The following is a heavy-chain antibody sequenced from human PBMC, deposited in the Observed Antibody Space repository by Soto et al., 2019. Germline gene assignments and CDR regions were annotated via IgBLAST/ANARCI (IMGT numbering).Heavy chain of an antibody. Sequence: PGGSLRLSCAASRFSFSDYALSCVRQAPGKGLEWFSVISESGGSTHYADSVRGRFTVSRDNSKNSLSLLMNKLRDEETAVYFCAKRSPYSSGRYSTLCDSWGQGA. CDR2: ISESGGST. CDR3: AKRSPYSSGRYSTLCDS. J-gene: IGHJ5*01. V-gene: IGHV3-23*01. CDR1: RFSFSDYA. D-gene: IGHD6-25*01.